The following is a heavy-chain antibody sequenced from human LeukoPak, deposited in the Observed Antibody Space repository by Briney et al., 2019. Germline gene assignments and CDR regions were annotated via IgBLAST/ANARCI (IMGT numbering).Heavy chain of an antibody. CDR1: GFTFGSYM. D-gene: IGHD2-15*01. CDR2: ISSNGGST. V-gene: IGHV3-23*01. Sequence: GGSLRLSCAASGFTFGSYMMTWVRQAPGRGLEWFSTISSNGGSTYYADSVKGRFTISRDNSENTLYLQMSSLRAEDTAVYYCARYCSGASCYSGVDYWGQGTLVPVSS. J-gene: IGHJ4*02. CDR3: ARYCSGASCYSGVDY.